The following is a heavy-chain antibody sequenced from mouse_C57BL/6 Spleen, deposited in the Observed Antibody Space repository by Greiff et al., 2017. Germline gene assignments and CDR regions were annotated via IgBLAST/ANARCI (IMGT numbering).Heavy chain of an antibody. CDR3: ASRVGSSSYWYFDV. J-gene: IGHJ1*03. CDR1: GYSFTGYY. CDR2: INPSTGGT. D-gene: IGHD1-1*01. Sequence: EVKLMESGPELVKPGASVKISCKASGYSFTGYYMHWVKQSSEKSLEWIGEINPSTGGTSYNQKFKGKATLTVDKSSSTAYMQLKSLTSEDSAVYSCASRVGSSSYWYFDVWGTGTTVTVSS. V-gene: IGHV1-43*01.